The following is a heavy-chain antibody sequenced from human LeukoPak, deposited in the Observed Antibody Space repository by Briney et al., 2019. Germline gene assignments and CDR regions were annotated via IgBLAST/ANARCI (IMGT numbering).Heavy chain of an antibody. CDR2: ISGHNGIA. V-gene: IGHV1-18*01. CDR3: ARGGITMVRGVSWFDP. J-gene: IGHJ5*02. Sequence: ASVKVSCKASGYTFINYGITWVRQAPGQGLEWMGWISGHNGIASYAQKFQGRVTMTRDTSISTAYMELSRLRSDDTAVYYCARGGITMVRGVSWFDPWGQGNLVTVSS. D-gene: IGHD3-10*01. CDR1: GYTFINYG.